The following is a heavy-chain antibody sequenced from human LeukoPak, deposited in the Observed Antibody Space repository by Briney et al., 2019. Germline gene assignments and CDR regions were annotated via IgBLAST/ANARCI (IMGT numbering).Heavy chain of an antibody. CDR2: INPNSGGT. J-gene: IGHJ6*03. V-gene: IGHV1-2*02. Sequence: ASVKVSCKASGYTFTGYYMHWVRQAPGQGLEWMGWINPNSGGTNYAQKFQGRVTMTRDTSISTAYMELSRLRSDDTAVYYCARDPNDYSYYMDVWGKGTTVTVSS. CDR3: ARDPNDYSYYMDV. CDR1: GYTFTGYY.